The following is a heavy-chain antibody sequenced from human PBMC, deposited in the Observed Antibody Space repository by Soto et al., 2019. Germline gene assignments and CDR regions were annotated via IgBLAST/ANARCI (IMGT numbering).Heavy chain of an antibody. J-gene: IGHJ4*02. V-gene: IGHV4-31*03. Sequence: TLSLTCTVSGGSISSGGYYWSWIRQHPGKGLEWIGYIYYSGSTYYNPSLKSRVTISVDTSKNQFSLKLSSVTAADTAVYYCARGYSGYFFDYWGQGTLVTVSS. CDR2: IYYSGST. D-gene: IGHD5-12*01. CDR3: ARGYSGYFFDY. CDR1: GGSISSGGYY.